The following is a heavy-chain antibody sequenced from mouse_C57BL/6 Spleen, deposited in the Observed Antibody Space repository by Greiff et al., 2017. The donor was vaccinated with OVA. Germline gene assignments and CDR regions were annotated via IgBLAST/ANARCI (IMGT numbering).Heavy chain of an antibody. CDR1: GFSLTSYG. V-gene: IGHV2-2*01. D-gene: IGHD2-3*01. CDR3: ARKGDGYYWYFDV. Sequence: VQLVESGPGLVQPSQSLSITCTVSGFSLTSYGVHWVRQSPGKGLEWLGVIWSGGSTDYNAAFISRLSISKDNSKSQVFFKMNSLQADDTAIYYCARKGDGYYWYFDVWGTGTTVTVSS. J-gene: IGHJ1*03. CDR2: IWSGGST.